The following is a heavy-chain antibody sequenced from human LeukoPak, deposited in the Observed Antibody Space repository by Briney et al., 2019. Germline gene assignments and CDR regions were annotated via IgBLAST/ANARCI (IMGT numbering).Heavy chain of an antibody. CDR2: IYYSGST. CDR3: ARHVGYGNNWFDP. J-gene: IGHJ5*02. Sequence: SEALSLTCTVSGGSISSYYWSWIRQPPGKGLEWIGYIYYSGSTNYNPSLKSRVTISVDTSKNQFSLKLRSLTAADTAVYYCARHVGYGNNWFDPWGQGTLVTVSS. CDR1: GGSISSYY. V-gene: IGHV4-59*08. D-gene: IGHD5-18*01.